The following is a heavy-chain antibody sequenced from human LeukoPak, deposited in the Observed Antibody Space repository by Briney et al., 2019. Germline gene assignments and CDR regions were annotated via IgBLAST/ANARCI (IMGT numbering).Heavy chain of an antibody. CDR3: ARGWVRPGIPPRDDYYYYGMDV. Sequence: GGSLRLSCAASGFTVSSNYMSWVRQAPGKGLEWVSVIYSGGSTYYADSVKGRFTISRDNSKNTLYLQMNSLRAEDTAVYYCARGWVRPGIPPRDDYYYYGMDVWGQGTTVTVSS. D-gene: IGHD1-14*01. V-gene: IGHV3-53*01. J-gene: IGHJ6*02. CDR1: GFTVSSNY. CDR2: IYSGGST.